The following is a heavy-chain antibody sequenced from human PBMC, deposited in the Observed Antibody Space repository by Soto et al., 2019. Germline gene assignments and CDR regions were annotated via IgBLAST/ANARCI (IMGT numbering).Heavy chain of an antibody. Sequence: SETLSLTCTVSGDSISGGNYYWSWIRQLPGKGLEWIGYIYYNENTYYNPFLKSRVTISVDTSKNQFSLKLNSVTAADTAVFYCARAVAVAGTWYFDLWGRGTLVTVSS. J-gene: IGHJ2*01. CDR3: ARAVAVAGTWYFDL. V-gene: IGHV4-31*03. CDR1: GDSISGGNYY. CDR2: IYYNENT. D-gene: IGHD6-19*01.